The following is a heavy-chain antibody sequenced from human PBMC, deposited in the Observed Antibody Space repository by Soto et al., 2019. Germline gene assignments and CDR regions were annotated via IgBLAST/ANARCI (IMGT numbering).Heavy chain of an antibody. CDR1: GGAVSSGGYD. Sequence: PSEALSLPCTASGGAVSSGGYDWSWIRQHPGKGLEWIGYIYYSGSTYYNPSLKSRVTISVDTSKNQFSLKLSSVTAADTAVYYCARDRINPSDAFDIWGQGTMVTVSS. CDR2: IYYSGST. D-gene: IGHD3-16*01. V-gene: IGHV4-31*03. CDR3: ARDRINPSDAFDI. J-gene: IGHJ3*02.